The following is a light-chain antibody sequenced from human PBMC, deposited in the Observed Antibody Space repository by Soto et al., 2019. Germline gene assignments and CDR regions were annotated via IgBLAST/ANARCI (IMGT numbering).Light chain of an antibody. CDR1: STDVGTYNL. V-gene: IGLV2-14*02. CDR3: SSHPISSTRA. Sequence: SVVAQAASVYGFPGQSITHSCTIASTDVGTYNLVSWYQQHPGEVPKLILYEGSKRPSGVSNRFSGAQSGNTASLTISGLQAEDEADYYCSSHPISSTRAFGTGSKGTGL. CDR2: EGS. J-gene: IGLJ1*01.